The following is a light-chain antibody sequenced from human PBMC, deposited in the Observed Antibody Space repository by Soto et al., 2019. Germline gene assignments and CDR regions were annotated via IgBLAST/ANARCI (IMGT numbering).Light chain of an antibody. CDR2: DAS. CDR3: QQYNSYPWT. CDR1: QSISSW. V-gene: IGKV1-5*01. Sequence: IQMTQSPSTLSASVGDRVTITCRAGQSISSWLAWYQQKPGKAPKLLIYDASSLESGVPSRFSGSGSGTEFTLTISSLQPDDFATYYCQQYNSYPWTFGQGTKVEIK. J-gene: IGKJ1*01.